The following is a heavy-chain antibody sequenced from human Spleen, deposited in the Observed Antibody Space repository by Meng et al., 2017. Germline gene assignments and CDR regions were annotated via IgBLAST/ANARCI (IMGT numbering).Heavy chain of an antibody. CDR1: GFIFSNYW. D-gene: IGHD2-2*01. V-gene: IGHV3-20*04. J-gene: IGHJ3*02. CDR3: ARDLGADCTSTSCYQGDAFDI. CDR2: INWNGGGA. Sequence: GESLKISCAASGFIFSNYWMSWVRQAPEKGLEWVSGINWNGGGAGYADSVKGRFTISRDNTKNSLFLQMNSLRAEDTALYYCARDLGADCTSTSCYQGDAFDIWGQGTMVTVSS.